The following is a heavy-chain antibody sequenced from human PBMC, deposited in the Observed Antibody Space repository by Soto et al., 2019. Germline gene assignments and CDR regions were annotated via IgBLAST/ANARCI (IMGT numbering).Heavy chain of an antibody. V-gene: IGHV3-48*03. CDR2: ISSSGSTI. CDR3: ARDELDGLNSFDY. D-gene: IGHD6-13*01. Sequence: EVQLVESGGGLVQPGGSLRLSCAASGFTFSSYEMNWVRQAPGKGLEWVSYISSSGSTIYYADSVKGRFTISRDNAKNSLYLQMNSLRAEDTAVYYCARDELDGLNSFDYWGQGTLVTVSS. CDR1: GFTFSSYE. J-gene: IGHJ4*02.